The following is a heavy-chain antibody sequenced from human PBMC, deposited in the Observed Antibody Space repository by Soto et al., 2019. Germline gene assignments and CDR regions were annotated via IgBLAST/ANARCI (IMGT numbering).Heavy chain of an antibody. CDR3: ARGSLRYFDWYRDREDWFDP. Sequence: QVQLVQSGAEVKKPGSSVKVSCKASGGTFSSYAISWVRQAPGQGLEWMGGIIPIFGTANYAQKFQGRVTITADESTSTAYMELSSLRSEDTAVYYCARGSLRYFDWYRDREDWFDPWGQGTLVTVSS. CDR1: GGTFSSYA. V-gene: IGHV1-69*01. CDR2: IIPIFGTA. D-gene: IGHD3-9*01. J-gene: IGHJ5*02.